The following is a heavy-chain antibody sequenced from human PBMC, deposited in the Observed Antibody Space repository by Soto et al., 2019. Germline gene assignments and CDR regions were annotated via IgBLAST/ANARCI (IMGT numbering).Heavy chain of an antibody. D-gene: IGHD6-19*01. J-gene: IGHJ2*01. CDR3: ARDGSGFHWYFDL. CDR2: TYYRSKWYN. Sequence: PSQTLSLTCAISGDSVASDTATWSWIRQSPSRGLEWLGRTYYRSKWYNDYAVSVKSRIVITPDTSKNQLSLHLNSVTPEDTALYFCARDGSGFHWYFDLWGRGTLVTVS. CDR1: GDSVASDTAT. V-gene: IGHV6-1*01.